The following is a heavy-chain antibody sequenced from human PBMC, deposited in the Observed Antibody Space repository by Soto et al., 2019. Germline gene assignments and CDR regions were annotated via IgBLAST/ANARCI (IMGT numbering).Heavy chain of an antibody. CDR3: AGGAGTTDWFDP. Sequence: SETLSLTXTVSGDSISSYYWNWIRQPAGKGLEWIGYIYYSGSTNYNPSLKSRVTISVDTSKNQFSLKLSSVTAADTAVYYCAGGAGTTDWFDPWGQGTQVTVSS. V-gene: IGHV4-59*01. CDR1: GDSISSYY. D-gene: IGHD1-7*01. J-gene: IGHJ5*02. CDR2: IYYSGST.